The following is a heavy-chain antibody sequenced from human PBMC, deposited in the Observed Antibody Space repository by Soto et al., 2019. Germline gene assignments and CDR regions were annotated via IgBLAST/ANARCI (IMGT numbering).Heavy chain of an antibody. J-gene: IGHJ6*02. V-gene: IGHV3-53*01. D-gene: IGHD3-10*01. CDR2: IYSGGST. Sequence: LRLSCAASGFTVSSNYMSWVRQAPGKGLEWVSVIYSGGSTYYADSVKGRFTISRDNSKNTLYLQMNSLRAEDTAVYYCARVRMGFGELLDYYYYGMDVWGQGTTVTVSS. CDR1: GFTVSSNY. CDR3: ARVRMGFGELLDYYYYGMDV.